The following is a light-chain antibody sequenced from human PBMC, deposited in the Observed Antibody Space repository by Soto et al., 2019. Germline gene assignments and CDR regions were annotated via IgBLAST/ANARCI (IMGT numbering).Light chain of an antibody. CDR1: QNIGNY. J-gene: IGKJ5*01. Sequence: DIQMTQSPSSLSASVGDRVTISCRAGQNIGNYLNWYQQKPGKAPELLIYDASRLQSGVPSRFSGSGFGTDFTLTISSLQPEDFATYYCQQSYRTPITFGQGTRLEIK. V-gene: IGKV1-39*01. CDR3: QQSYRTPIT. CDR2: DAS.